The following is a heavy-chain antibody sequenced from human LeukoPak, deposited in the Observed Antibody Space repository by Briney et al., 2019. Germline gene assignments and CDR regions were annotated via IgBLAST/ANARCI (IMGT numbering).Heavy chain of an antibody. V-gene: IGHV3-23*01. CDR3: AKALWSYRYTS. CDR2: ISGSGGST. J-gene: IGHJ4*02. D-gene: IGHD3-16*02. Sequence: GGSLRLSCAASGFTFSSYAMSWVRRAPGKGLEWASAISGSGGSTYYADSVKGRFTISRDNSKNTLYLQMNSLRAEDTAVYYCAKALWSYRYTSWGQGTLVTVSS. CDR1: GFTFSSYA.